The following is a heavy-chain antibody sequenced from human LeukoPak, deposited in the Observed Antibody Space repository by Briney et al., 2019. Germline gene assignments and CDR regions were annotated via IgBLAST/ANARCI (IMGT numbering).Heavy chain of an antibody. CDR1: GYTLTELS. Sequence: ASVKVSCKVSGYTLTELSMHWVRQAPGQGLEWMGIINPSGGSTSYAQKFQGRVTMTRDTSTSTAYMELRSLRSDDTAVYYCARDCPISSGGSCYSDWFDPWGQGTLVTVSS. D-gene: IGHD2-15*01. V-gene: IGHV1-46*01. J-gene: IGHJ5*02. CDR3: ARDCPISSGGSCYSDWFDP. CDR2: INPSGGST.